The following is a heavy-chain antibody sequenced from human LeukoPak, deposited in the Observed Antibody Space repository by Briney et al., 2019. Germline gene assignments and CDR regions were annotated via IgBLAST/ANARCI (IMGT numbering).Heavy chain of an antibody. D-gene: IGHD3-22*01. Sequence: SETLSPTCTVSGDAITGSSYYWGWIRQPPGKGLEWIGSMYYSGSTFSNPSLRSRVNMSADTSKNQFSLKLSSVTAADTAVYYCARQYYDSTGYYYFDNWGQGTQVTVSS. CDR2: MYYSGST. J-gene: IGHJ4*02. CDR3: ARQYYDSTGYYYFDN. V-gene: IGHV4-39*01. CDR1: GDAITGSSYY.